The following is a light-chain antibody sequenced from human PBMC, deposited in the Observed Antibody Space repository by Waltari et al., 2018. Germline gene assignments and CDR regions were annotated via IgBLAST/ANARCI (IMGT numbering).Light chain of an antibody. CDR3: NSYTSSSTWV. J-gene: IGLJ3*02. CDR1: SSAVGGYNY. Sequence: QSALTQPASVSGSPGQSITIPCTGTSSAVGGYNYVSWYQQHPGKAPKLMIYDDSNRPSGVSDRFSGSKSGDTASLTISGLQAEDEADYYCNSYTSSSTWVFGGGTKLTVL. CDR2: DDS. V-gene: IGLV2-14*03.